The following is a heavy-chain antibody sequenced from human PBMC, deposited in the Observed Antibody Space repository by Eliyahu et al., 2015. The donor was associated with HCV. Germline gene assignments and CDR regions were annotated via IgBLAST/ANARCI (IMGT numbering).Heavy chain of an antibody. CDR3: ARVKIRSSAPLDGMDV. J-gene: IGHJ6*02. CDR1: GGTFSSYA. CDR2: IIPIFGTA. D-gene: IGHD6-6*01. V-gene: IGHV1-69*01. Sequence: GSSVKVSCKASGGTFSSYAISWVRQAPGQGLEWMGGIIPIFGTANYAQKFQGRVTITADESTSTAYMELSSLRSEDTAVYYCARVKIRSSAPLDGMDVWGQGTTVTVSS.